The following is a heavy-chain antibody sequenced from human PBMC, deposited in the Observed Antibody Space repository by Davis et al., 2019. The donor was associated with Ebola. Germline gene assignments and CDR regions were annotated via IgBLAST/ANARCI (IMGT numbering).Heavy chain of an antibody. CDR1: GFTFRAYA. V-gene: IGHV3-66*01. J-gene: IGHJ3*02. CDR2: VYSSGIT. D-gene: IGHD1-7*01. CDR3: ARDTNYRDALDI. Sequence: GESLKISCAASGFTFRAYAMSWVRQAPGKGLEWVSVVYSSGITYYGDSVKGRFTISRDTSKNTLYLQMNSLRDEDTAIYYCARDTNYRDALDIWGQGTMVTVSS.